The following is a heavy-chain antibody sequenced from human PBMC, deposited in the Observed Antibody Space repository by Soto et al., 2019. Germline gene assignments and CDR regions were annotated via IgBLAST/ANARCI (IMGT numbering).Heavy chain of an antibody. Sequence: QVQLVQSGAEVKKPGSSVKVSCKASGGSLSNYGISWVRQAPGQGLEWMGGIIPVFGTANYAQKFQGRVTITADESTSIVYMAVIRPRSEDTALYYCARGDATKIVVTTYYGVDVWGQGTTVTVSS. D-gene: IGHD4-17*01. CDR2: IIPVFGTA. CDR1: GGSLSNYG. CDR3: ARGDATKIVVTTYYGVDV. J-gene: IGHJ6*02. V-gene: IGHV1-69*12.